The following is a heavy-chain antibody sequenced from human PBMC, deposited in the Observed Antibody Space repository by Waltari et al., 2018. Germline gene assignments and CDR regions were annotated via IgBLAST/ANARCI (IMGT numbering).Heavy chain of an antibody. V-gene: IGHV3-21*01. J-gene: IGHJ4*02. Sequence: EVQLVESGGGLVKPGGSLRLSCVASGVNFDYSSLNWVRQAPGKGLEWVSSIMSSSAYIYYADSVKGRFTVSRDNARNSLYLQMNSLRAEDSGLYYCARRFCSGGDCYWIFDFWGQGTLVTVSS. CDR1: GVNFDYSS. CDR3: ARRFCSGGDCYWIFDF. D-gene: IGHD2-21*02. CDR2: IMSSSAYI.